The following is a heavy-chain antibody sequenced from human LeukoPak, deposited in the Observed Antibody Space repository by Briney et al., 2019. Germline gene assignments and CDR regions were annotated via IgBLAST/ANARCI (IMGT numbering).Heavy chain of an antibody. CDR2: IYYSGST. D-gene: IGHD6-13*01. CDR3: ARSIAAAEWIWFDP. V-gene: IGHV4-59*01. CDR1: GGSISSYY. J-gene: IGHJ5*02. Sequence: PSETLSLTCTVSGGSISSYYWSWIRQPPGKGLEWIGYIYYSGSTNYNPSLKSRVTISVDTSKNQFSLKLSSVTAADTAVYHCARSIAAAEWIWFDPWGQGTLVTVSS.